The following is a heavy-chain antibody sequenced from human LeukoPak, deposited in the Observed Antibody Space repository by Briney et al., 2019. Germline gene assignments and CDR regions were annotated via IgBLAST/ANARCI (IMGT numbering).Heavy chain of an antibody. J-gene: IGHJ4*02. Sequence: GGSLRLSCAASGFTFSSYAMSWVRQAPGKGLEWVSGISGSGGSTYYGESVKSRFTISRDNSKNTLYLQVNSLRAEDTAVYYCAKAGRPVSKYYFDYWGQGTLVTVSS. CDR2: ISGSGGST. D-gene: IGHD3-10*01. CDR1: GFTFSSYA. V-gene: IGHV3-23*01. CDR3: AKAGRPVSKYYFDY.